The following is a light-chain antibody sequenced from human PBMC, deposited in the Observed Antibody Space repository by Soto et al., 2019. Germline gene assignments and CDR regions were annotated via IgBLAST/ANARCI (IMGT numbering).Light chain of an antibody. CDR3: QQANSYPLT. CDR2: AAS. V-gene: IGKV1-9*01. Sequence: IQLTQSPSSLSASVEDRVTITCRASQGLSSYLAWYQQKPGKAPKLLIYAASTLQSGVPSRFSGSESGTDFTLTISSLQPEDFATYYCQQANSYPLTFGGGTKVEIK. CDR1: QGLSSY. J-gene: IGKJ4*01.